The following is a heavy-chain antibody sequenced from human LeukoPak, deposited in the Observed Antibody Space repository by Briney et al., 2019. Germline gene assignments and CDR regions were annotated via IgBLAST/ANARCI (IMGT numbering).Heavy chain of an antibody. CDR3: ARHGKGGYTGYAPGSTYDY. V-gene: IGHV4-39*01. D-gene: IGHD5-12*01. Sequence: SETLSLACRVSGGSITSSSFYWGWIRQPPGKGLEWIGSIDYSVTTYYNPSLKSRLTISMDMSKNQFSLKLPSVTAADTAVYYCARHGKGGYTGYAPGSTYDYWGQGTLVTVSS. CDR2: IDYSVTT. CDR1: GGSITSSSFY. J-gene: IGHJ4*02.